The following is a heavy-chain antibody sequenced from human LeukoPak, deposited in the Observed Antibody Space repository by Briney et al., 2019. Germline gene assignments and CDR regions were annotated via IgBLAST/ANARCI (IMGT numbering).Heavy chain of an antibody. Sequence: SETLSLTCTVSGGSISSYYWSWIRQPAGKGLEWIERIYTSGSTNYNPSLKSRVTMSVDTSKNQFSLKLSSVTAADTAVYYCARGAVATYYYYYYMDVWGKGTTVTISS. V-gene: IGHV4-4*07. CDR2: IYTSGST. CDR1: GGSISSYY. D-gene: IGHD6-19*01. J-gene: IGHJ6*03. CDR3: ARGAVATYYYYYYMDV.